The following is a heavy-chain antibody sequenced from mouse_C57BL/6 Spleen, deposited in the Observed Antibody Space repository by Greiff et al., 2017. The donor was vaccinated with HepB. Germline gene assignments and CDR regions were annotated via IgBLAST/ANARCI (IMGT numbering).Heavy chain of an antibody. CDR1: GYTFTSYW. J-gene: IGHJ2*01. D-gene: IGHD4-1*01. CDR2: IYPSDSET. V-gene: IGHV1-61*01. Sequence: VQLQQPGAELVRPGSSVKLSCKASGYTFTSYWMDWVKQRPGQGLEWIGNIYPSDSETHYNQKFKDKATLTVDKSSSTAYMQLSSLTSEDSAVYYCARNWDGYFDYWGQGTTLTVSS. CDR3: ARNWDGYFDY.